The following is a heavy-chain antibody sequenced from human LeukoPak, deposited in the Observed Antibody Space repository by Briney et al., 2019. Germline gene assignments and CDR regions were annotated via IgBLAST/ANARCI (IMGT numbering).Heavy chain of an antibody. J-gene: IGHJ4*02. CDR3: AIPWGELPMGLDY. V-gene: IGHV5-51*01. D-gene: IGHD1-26*01. Sequence: GESLQISCKGSGYSINNYWIGWVRQMPGKGLEWMGIIYPADSDIRYSPSFQGQVTISADKSISTAYLQWSSLKASDTAMYYCAIPWGELPMGLDYWGQGTLVTVSS. CDR1: GYSINNYW. CDR2: IYPADSDI.